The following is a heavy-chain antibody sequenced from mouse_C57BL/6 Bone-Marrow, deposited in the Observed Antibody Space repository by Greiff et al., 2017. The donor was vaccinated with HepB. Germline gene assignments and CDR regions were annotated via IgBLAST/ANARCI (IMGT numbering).Heavy chain of an antibody. D-gene: IGHD2-3*01. CDR2: IDPSDSYT. CDR1: GYTFTSYW. V-gene: IGHV1-69*01. CDR3: ERDDGYYGYAMGY. Sequence: QVQLQQPGAELVMPGASVKLSCKASGYTFTSYWMHWVKQRPGQGLEWIGEIDPSDSYTNYNQKFKGKSTLTVDNSSSTAYKQLSSLTSEDSAVYYCERDDGYYGYAMGYWGQGNPVTVSS. J-gene: IGHJ4*01.